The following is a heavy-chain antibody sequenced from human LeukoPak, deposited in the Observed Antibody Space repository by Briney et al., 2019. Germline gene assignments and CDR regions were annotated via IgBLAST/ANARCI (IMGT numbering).Heavy chain of an antibody. D-gene: IGHD2-2*01. CDR2: IYYSGST. Sequence: SETLSLTCTVSRGSISSSSYYWGWIRQPPGKGLEWLGSIYYSGSTYYNPSLKSRVTISVDTSKNQFSLKLSSVTAADTAVYYCARQLGYCSRTSCYADNVDYWGQGTLVTVSS. J-gene: IGHJ4*02. CDR1: RGSISSSSYY. CDR3: ARQLGYCSRTSCYADNVDY. V-gene: IGHV4-39*01.